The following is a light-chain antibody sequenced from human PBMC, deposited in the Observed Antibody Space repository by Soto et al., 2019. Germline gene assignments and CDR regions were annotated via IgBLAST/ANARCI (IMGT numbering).Light chain of an antibody. J-gene: IGKJ1*01. Sequence: MHISPSTSSLTASLGCRVTISCQASQDIYNCLSWYQQKPGKAPKLLIYDASSLESGVPSRFSGSGSGTEFTLTISSLQPDDFATYYCQQYNSYPCTFGQGTKVAIK. CDR3: QQYNSYPCT. CDR1: QDIYNC. CDR2: DAS. V-gene: IGKV1-5*01.